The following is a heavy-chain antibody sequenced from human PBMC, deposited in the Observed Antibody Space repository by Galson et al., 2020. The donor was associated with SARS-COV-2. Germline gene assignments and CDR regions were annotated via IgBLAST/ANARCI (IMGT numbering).Heavy chain of an antibody. D-gene: IGHD3-16*01. Sequence: GSLRLSCAASGFTFSSYAMSWVRQAPGKGLEWVSSISDSGLTTYAADSVKGRFTISRDNSKHTLYLQMNSLRVEDTAIYYCAKDPFPGDYIWGSYSYLDYWGQGALVIVSS. J-gene: IGHJ4*02. V-gene: IGHV3-23*01. CDR2: ISDSGLTT. CDR1: GFTFSSYA. CDR3: AKDPFPGDYIWGSYSYLDY.